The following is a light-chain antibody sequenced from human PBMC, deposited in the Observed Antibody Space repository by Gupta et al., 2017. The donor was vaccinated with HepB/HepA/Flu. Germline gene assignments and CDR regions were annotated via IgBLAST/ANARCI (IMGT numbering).Light chain of an antibody. CDR2: GAS. CDR1: QSVSSSY. Sequence: EIVLTQSPGTLSLSPGERATLSCRASQSVSSSYLAWYQQKPGQAPRLLIYGASSRATGIPDRFSVSGSGTYFTLTISRLEPEDFAVYYCQQYCRAFGQGTKVEIK. V-gene: IGKV3-20*01. CDR3: QQYCRA. J-gene: IGKJ1*01.